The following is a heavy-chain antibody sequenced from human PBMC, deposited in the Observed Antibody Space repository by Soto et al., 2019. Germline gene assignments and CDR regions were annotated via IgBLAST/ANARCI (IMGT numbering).Heavy chain of an antibody. CDR1: GFTFSSYA. D-gene: IGHD6-19*01. CDR3: VVYTELLLGGPGYSSGWYAY. CDR2: ISGSGGST. V-gene: IGHV3-23*01. Sequence: PGGSLRLSCAASGFTFSSYAMSWVRQAPGKGLEWVSAISGSGGSTYYADSVKGRFTISRDNSKNTLYLQMNSLRAEDTAVYYCVVYTELLLGGPGYSSGWYAYWGQGTLVTVSS. J-gene: IGHJ4*02.